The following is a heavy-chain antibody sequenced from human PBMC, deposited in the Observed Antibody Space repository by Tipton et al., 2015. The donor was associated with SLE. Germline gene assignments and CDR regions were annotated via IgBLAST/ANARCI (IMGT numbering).Heavy chain of an antibody. V-gene: IGHV3-48*03. J-gene: IGHJ4*02. Sequence: VQLVQSGGGLVQPGGSLRLSCAASGFSFSSYEMNWVRQAPGKGLEWVSYISSSGSTIYYADSVKGRFTISRDNAKNSLYLQMNSLRAEDTAVYYCARDWRYFDWLPLDYWGQGTLVTVSS. D-gene: IGHD3-9*01. CDR1: GFSFSSYE. CDR3: ARDWRYFDWLPLDY. CDR2: ISSSGSTI.